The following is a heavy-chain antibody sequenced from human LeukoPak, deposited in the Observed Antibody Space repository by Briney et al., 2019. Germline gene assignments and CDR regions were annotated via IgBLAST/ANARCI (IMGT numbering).Heavy chain of an antibody. D-gene: IGHD6-6*01. V-gene: IGHV5-51*01. J-gene: IGHJ5*02. Sequence: GESLKISCKGSGYTFSSYWIGRVRQMPGKGLEWMGIIYPDDSYTKYSPSFQGQVTISADKSINTAYLQWSSLKASDTAMYFCARRQISSSSFWFDPWGQGTLVTVSS. CDR3: ARRQISSSSFWFDP. CDR2: IYPDDSYT. CDR1: GYTFSSYW.